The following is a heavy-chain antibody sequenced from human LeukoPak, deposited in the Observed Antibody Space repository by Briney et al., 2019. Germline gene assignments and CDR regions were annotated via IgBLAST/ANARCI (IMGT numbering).Heavy chain of an antibody. CDR2: IYHSGST. V-gene: IGHV4-30-2*05. CDR1: GGSISSGGYS. J-gene: IGHJ5*02. D-gene: IGHD3-10*01. Sequence: PSETLSLTCAVSGGSISSGGYSWSWIRQPPGKGLEWIGYIYHSGSTYYNPSLKSRVTISVDTSKNQFSLKLSSVTAADTAVYYCARAFGSGSYYWFDPWGQGTLVTVSS. CDR3: ARAFGSGSYYWFDP.